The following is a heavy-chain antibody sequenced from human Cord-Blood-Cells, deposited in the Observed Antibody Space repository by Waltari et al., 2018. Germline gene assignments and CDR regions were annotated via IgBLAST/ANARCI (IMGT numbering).Heavy chain of an antibody. J-gene: IGHJ5*02. CDR1: GGSISSYY. Sequence: QVQLQVSGPGLVQPSETLSLTRTVSGGSISSYYWSCIRQLAGKGLEWIGRIYTSGSTNYNPSLKSRVTMSVDTSKNQFSLKLSSVTAADTAVYYCARGAIYCSSTSCNNWFDPWGQGTLVTVSS. D-gene: IGHD2-2*01. CDR2: IYTSGST. CDR3: ARGAIYCSSTSCNNWFDP. V-gene: IGHV4-4*07.